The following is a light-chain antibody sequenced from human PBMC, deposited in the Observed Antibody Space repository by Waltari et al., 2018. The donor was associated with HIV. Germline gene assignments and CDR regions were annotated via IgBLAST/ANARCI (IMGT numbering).Light chain of an antibody. Sequence: DIQMTQSPSFLSALVGDRVTITCRASQDISNYLGWFQQTPGKAPKSLIFATSILQSGVPSRFLGAGSGTNFTLTIRSLQPEDFATYYCHQYNTFPLTFGRGTTVEIK. CDR3: HQYNTFPLT. V-gene: IGKV1-16*01. CDR2: ATS. CDR1: QDISNY. J-gene: IGKJ3*01.